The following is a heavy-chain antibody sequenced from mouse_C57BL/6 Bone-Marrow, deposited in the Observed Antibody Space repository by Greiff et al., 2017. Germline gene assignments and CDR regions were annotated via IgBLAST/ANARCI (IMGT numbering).Heavy chain of an antibody. CDR2: INPNYGTT. CDR3: ARGGYYPWYFDV. CDR1: GYSFTDYN. J-gene: IGHJ1*03. D-gene: IGHD2-3*01. Sequence: EVQLQQSGPELVKPGASVKISCKASGYSFTDYNMNWVNQSHGKSLEWIGVINPNYGTTSSNQKFKGKATLTVDQSSSPAYLQLNSLTSEDSAVYYCARGGYYPWYFDVWGTGTTVTVSS. V-gene: IGHV1-39*01.